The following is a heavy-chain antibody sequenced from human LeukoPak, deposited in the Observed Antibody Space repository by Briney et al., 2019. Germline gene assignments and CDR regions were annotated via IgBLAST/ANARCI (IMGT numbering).Heavy chain of an antibody. Sequence: GGSLRLSCVASGFTFSRYWMHWVRQAPGKGLVWVSRINSDGSTIYADSVKGRFTISRDDAKNTLYLQMNSLTADDTAVYYCARDRAGPGDYRGQGTLVTVSS. CDR1: GFTFSRYW. J-gene: IGHJ4*02. CDR3: ARDRAGPGDY. CDR2: INSDGST. V-gene: IGHV3-74*01. D-gene: IGHD1-1*01.